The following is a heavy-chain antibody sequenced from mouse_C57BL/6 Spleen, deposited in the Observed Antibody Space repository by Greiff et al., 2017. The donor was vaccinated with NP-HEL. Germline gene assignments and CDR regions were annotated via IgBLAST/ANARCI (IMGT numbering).Heavy chain of an antibody. CDR3: ARQTDYGYELYYAMDY. V-gene: IGHV2-6-1*01. Sequence: QVQLKESGPGLVAPSQSLSITCTVSGFSLTSYGVHWVRQPPGKGLEWLVVIWSDGSTTYNSALKSRLSICKDNSKSQVFLKMNSLQTDDTAMYYCARQTDYGYELYYAMDYWGQGTSVTVSS. D-gene: IGHD2-2*01. CDR2: IWSDGST. J-gene: IGHJ4*01. CDR1: GFSLTSYG.